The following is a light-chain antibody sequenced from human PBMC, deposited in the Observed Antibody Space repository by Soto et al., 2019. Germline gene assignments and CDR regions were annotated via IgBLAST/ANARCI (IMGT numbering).Light chain of an antibody. CDR2: RTS. J-gene: IGKJ1*01. Sequence: EIVMMQSPAILSVSPGERATLSCRTSQSVSGDLAWDQQKPGQAPRLLMYRTSIRATGVPARFSGSGSGTDFTLTISSLQSEDFAVYYCQQYDRWPTWTFGQGTKGEIK. CDR1: QSVSGD. CDR3: QQYDRWPTWT. V-gene: IGKV3-15*01.